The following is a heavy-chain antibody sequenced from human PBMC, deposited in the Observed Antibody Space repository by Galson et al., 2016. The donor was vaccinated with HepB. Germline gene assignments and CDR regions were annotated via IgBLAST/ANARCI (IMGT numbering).Heavy chain of an antibody. CDR1: GFTFSRFW. V-gene: IGHV3-7*03. Sequence: SLRLSCAASGFTFSRFWMNWVRQAPGKGLEWVASIKEDGSKTSYVDSVKGRFTISRDNVESSLYLQMNSLRAEDTAVYYCARYGDEAGWNFQHWGQGTLVTVPS. J-gene: IGHJ1*01. CDR2: IKEDGSKT. CDR3: ARYGDEAGWNFQH. D-gene: IGHD6-19*01.